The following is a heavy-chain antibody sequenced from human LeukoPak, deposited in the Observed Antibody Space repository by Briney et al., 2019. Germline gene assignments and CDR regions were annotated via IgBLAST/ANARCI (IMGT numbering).Heavy chain of an antibody. J-gene: IGHJ4*02. D-gene: IGHD3-22*01. CDR1: GGSTSSYY. CDR3: ARAWYDSSGYYYTFDY. CDR2: IYYSGTT. Sequence: SETLSLTCTVSGGSTSSYYWSWIRQPPGKGLEWIGYIYYSGTTNYNPSLKSRATISVDTSKNQFSLKLSSVTAADTAVYYCARAWYDSSGYYYTFDYWGQGTLVTVSS. V-gene: IGHV4-59*01.